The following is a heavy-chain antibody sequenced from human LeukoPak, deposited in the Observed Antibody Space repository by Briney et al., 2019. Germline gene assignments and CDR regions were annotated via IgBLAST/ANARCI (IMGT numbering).Heavy chain of an antibody. D-gene: IGHD3-10*01. CDR3: ARSTYYYYGGGDYSVDAFDI. CDR1: GYTFTGYY. V-gene: IGHV1-2*02. J-gene: IGHJ3*02. Sequence: GASVKVSCKASGYTFTGYYMHWVRQAPGQGLEWMGWINPNSGGTNYAQKFQGRVTMTRDTSISTAYMELSRLRSDDTAVYYCARSTYYYYGGGDYSVDAFDIWGQGTMVTVSS. CDR2: INPNSGGT.